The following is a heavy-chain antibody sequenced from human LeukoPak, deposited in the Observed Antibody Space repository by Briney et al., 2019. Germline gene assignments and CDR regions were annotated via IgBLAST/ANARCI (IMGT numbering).Heavy chain of an antibody. V-gene: IGHV4-59*08. Sequence: PSETLSLTCTVSGGSISSYYWSWVRQPPGKGLEWIGYIYYSGSTNYNPSLKSRVTISVDTSKNQFSLKLSSVTAADTAVYYCARSDYGPGYWGQGTLVAVSS. CDR1: GGSISSYY. CDR3: ARSDYGPGY. J-gene: IGHJ4*02. D-gene: IGHD4-17*01. CDR2: IYYSGST.